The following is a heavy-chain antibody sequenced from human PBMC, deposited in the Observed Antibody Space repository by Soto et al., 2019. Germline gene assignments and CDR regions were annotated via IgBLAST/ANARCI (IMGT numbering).Heavy chain of an antibody. CDR3: ARRGGEQLVNWFDP. Sequence: GESLKISCKGSGYSFTSYWIGWVRQMPGKGLEWMGIIYPGDSDTRYSPSFQGQVTIPADKSISTAYLQRSRLKASDTAMYCCARRGGEQLVNWFDPWGQGTLVTVSS. CDR2: IYPGDSDT. J-gene: IGHJ5*02. CDR1: GYSFTSYW. D-gene: IGHD6-6*01. V-gene: IGHV5-51*01.